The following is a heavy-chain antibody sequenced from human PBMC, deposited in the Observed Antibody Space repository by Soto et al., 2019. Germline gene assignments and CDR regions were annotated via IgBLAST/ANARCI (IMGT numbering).Heavy chain of an antibody. V-gene: IGHV4-34*01. CDR1: GGSLRGYY. CDR2: INHSGST. D-gene: IGHD1-26*01. Sequence: PSETLALTCAVCGGSLRGYYWSWIRQHPGKGLEWIGEINHSGSTNYNPSLKSRVTISVDTSKNQFSLKLSSVTAADTAGYYCARGGAGAFDIWGQGTMVTVSS. J-gene: IGHJ3*02. CDR3: ARGGAGAFDI.